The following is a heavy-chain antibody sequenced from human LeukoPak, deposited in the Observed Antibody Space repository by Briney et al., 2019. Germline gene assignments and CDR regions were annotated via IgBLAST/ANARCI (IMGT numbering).Heavy chain of an antibody. D-gene: IGHD2-2*03. CDR2: IYYSGST. CDR1: GGSISTYY. J-gene: IGHJ5*02. Sequence: SETLSLTCTVSGGSISTYYWGWIRQPPGKGLEWIGSIYYSGSTYYSPSLKSRVTISVDTSKNQFSLKLSSVTAADTAVYYCARLLRVGYCSTTTCNWFDPWGQGTLVTVSS. CDR3: ARLLRVGYCSTTTCNWFDP. V-gene: IGHV4-39*07.